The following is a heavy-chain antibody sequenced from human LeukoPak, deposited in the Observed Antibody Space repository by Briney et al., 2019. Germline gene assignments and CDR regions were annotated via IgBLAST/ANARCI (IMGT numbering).Heavy chain of an antibody. CDR3: ARGSWYYYYMDV. J-gene: IGHJ6*03. CDR1: GGSISSSSYY. V-gene: IGHV4-61*05. CDR2: IYYSGST. D-gene: IGHD6-13*01. Sequence: PSETLSLTCTVSGGSISSSSYYWGWIRQPPGKGLEWIGYIYYSGSTNYNPSLKSRVTISVDTSKNQFSLKLSSVTAADTAVYYCARGSWYYYYMDVWGKGTTVTISS.